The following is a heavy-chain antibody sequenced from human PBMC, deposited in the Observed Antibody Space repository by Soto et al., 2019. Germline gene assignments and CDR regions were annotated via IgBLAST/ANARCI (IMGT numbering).Heavy chain of an antibody. CDR2: IYYSGST. V-gene: IGHV4-39*01. D-gene: IGHD3-3*01. CDR1: GGSISSSSYY. J-gene: IGHJ1*01. Sequence: SETLSLTCTVSGGSISSSSYYWGWIRQPPGKGLEWIGSIYYSGSTYYNPSLKSRVPISVDTSKNQFSLRLSSVTAADTAVYYCARREYYDFWSGPGEEYFQHWGQGTLVTVSS. CDR3: ARREYYDFWSGPGEEYFQH.